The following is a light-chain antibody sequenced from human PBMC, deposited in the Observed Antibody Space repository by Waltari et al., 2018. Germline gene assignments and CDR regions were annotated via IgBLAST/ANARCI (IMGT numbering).Light chain of an antibody. J-gene: IGLJ3*02. Sequence: SYVLTQPPSVSVAPGQTAKITCDEEHIKRQSVQWYQLKPGQAPILIVFGDKNRPSGIPARFSGSNSGDTATLTITSVEAGDEADYYCQLWDPKSDDPVFGGGTKLTVL. CDR2: GDK. CDR1: HIKRQS. V-gene: IGLV3-21*02. CDR3: QLWDPKSDDPV.